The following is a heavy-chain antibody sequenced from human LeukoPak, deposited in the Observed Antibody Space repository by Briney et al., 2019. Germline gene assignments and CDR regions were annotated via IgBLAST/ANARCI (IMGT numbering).Heavy chain of an antibody. J-gene: IGHJ3*02. D-gene: IGHD3/OR15-3a*01. CDR3: VLDLFSSFAFDI. CDR1: GFTFSRYW. Sequence: GGSLRLSCAASGFTFSRYWMHWVRQAPGKGLLWVSRINSDGSSTYYADSVKGRFTTSRDNAKNALHLQMDSLTAEDTAVYYCVLDLFSSFAFDIWGQGTMVTVSS. CDR2: INSDGSST. V-gene: IGHV3-74*01.